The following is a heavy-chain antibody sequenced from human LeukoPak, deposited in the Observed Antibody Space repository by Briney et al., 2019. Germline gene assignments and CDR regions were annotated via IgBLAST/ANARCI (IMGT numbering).Heavy chain of an antibody. V-gene: IGHV3-23*01. CDR1: GFTFSNYA. CDR2: FTSSGNT. D-gene: IGHD4-17*01. J-gene: IGHJ4*02. CDR3: AKGDYGDCY. Sequence: GGPLRLSYTGSGFTFSNYAVAWVRQAPRKGLEWVSSFTSSGNTYYADSVKGRFTVPRDNSKSTLYMQMTSLRAEDTAVYYCAKGDYGDCYWGQGTLVTVSS.